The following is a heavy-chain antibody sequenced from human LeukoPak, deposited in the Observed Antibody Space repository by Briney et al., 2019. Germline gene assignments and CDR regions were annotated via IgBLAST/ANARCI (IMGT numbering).Heavy chain of an antibody. CDR3: ARFGRYYYGSGSYWGFDY. CDR2: IKQVGSEK. CDR1: GFTFSSYW. Sequence: GGSLRLSCAASGFTFSSYWMSGVRQAPGKGLEWVANIKQVGSEKYYVDSVKGRFTISRDNAKNSLYLQMNSLRAEDTAVYYCARFGRYYYGSGSYWGFDYWGQGTLVTVSS. J-gene: IGHJ4*02. V-gene: IGHV3-7*01. D-gene: IGHD3-10*01.